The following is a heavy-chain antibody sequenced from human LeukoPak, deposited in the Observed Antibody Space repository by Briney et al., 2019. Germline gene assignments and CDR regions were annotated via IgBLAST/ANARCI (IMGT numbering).Heavy chain of an antibody. CDR3: AKPLEKYTYGGNFDY. CDR1: GFTFSSYS. Sequence: GGSLRLSCAASGFTFSSYSMSWVRQAPGKGLAWVSVISSSADSTYYADSVKGRFTISRDNSKNTLYLQMNNLRAEDTAVYYCAKPLEKYTYGGNFDYRGQGILVTVSS. CDR2: ISSSADST. J-gene: IGHJ4*02. V-gene: IGHV3-23*01. D-gene: IGHD4-23*01.